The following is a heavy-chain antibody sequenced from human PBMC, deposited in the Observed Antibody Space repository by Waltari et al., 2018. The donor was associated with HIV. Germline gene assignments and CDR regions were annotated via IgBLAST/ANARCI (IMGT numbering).Heavy chain of an antibody. D-gene: IGHD3-22*01. CDR3: ARDSGPYYYDSSGYASFDY. V-gene: IGHV3-21*01. CDR1: GFTFRSYS. CDR2: ISSSSSYI. J-gene: IGHJ4*02. Sequence: EVQLVESGGGLVKPGGSLRLSCAASGFTFRSYSLNWVRQAPGKGLEWVSSISSSSSYIYYADSVKGRFTISRDNAKNSLYLQMNSLRAEDTAVYYCARDSGPYYYDSSGYASFDYWGQGTLVTVSS.